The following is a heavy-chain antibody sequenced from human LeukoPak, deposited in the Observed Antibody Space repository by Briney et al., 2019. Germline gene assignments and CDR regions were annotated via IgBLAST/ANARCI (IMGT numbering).Heavy chain of an antibody. CDR1: GFTFSSYA. CDR3: AREAYYGSGRSRQPSPV. J-gene: IGHJ4*02. D-gene: IGHD3-10*01. Sequence: GTSLRLSCAASGFTFSSYAMYWVRQAPGKGLEWVALISKDGFNEDHADSVKGRFTISRDNSRDTLYLQMSSLRPEDTAVYYCAREAYYGSGRSRQPSPVWGRGILVTVSS. V-gene: IGHV3-30*15. CDR2: ISKDGFNE.